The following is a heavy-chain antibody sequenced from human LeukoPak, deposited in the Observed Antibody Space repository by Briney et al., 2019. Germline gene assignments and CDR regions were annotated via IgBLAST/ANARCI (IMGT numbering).Heavy chain of an antibody. CDR3: ARSKPPLSRITPLFPTNWFDP. CDR2: IIPIFGTA. V-gene: IGHV1-69*05. J-gene: IGHJ5*02. D-gene: IGHD5/OR15-5a*01. Sequence: SVKVSCKASGGTFSSYAISWVRQAPGQGLEWMGWIIPIFGTANYAQKFQGRVTITTDESTSTAYMELSSMRSEDTAVYYCARSKPPLSRITPLFPTNWFDPWGQGTLVTVSS. CDR1: GGTFSSYA.